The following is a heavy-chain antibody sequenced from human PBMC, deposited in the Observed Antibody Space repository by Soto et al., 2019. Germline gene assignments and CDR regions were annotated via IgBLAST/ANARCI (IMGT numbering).Heavy chain of an antibody. J-gene: IGHJ3*02. CDR1: GFTFSDHY. Sequence: GGSLRLSCAASGFTFSDHYMDWVRQAPGEGLEWVGRIRKKVNGYTTEYAASVKGRFTISRDDSKNSLYLQMNSLKIEDTAVYYCARHGRYCSSGACYAAFDIWGQGTMVTVSS. D-gene: IGHD2-15*01. CDR3: ARHGRYCSSGACYAAFDI. CDR2: IRKKVNGYTT. V-gene: IGHV3-72*01.